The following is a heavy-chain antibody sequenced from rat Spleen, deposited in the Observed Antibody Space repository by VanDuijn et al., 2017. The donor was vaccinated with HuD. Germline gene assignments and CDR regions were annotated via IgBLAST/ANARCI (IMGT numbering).Heavy chain of an antibody. CDR2: ITSGGSNT. D-gene: IGHD1-4*01. J-gene: IGHJ2*01. V-gene: IGHV5S23*01. CDR1: GFTFSSFV. Sequence: EVQLVESGGGLLQPGGSLKFSCAVSGFTFSSFVMAWVRQAPKKGLEWVATITSGGSNTYYLDSVKGRFTISRDNAKSTLSLQMDSLRSEDTATYYCARRHFGYTDYFDYWGQGVMVTVSS. CDR3: ARRHFGYTDYFDY.